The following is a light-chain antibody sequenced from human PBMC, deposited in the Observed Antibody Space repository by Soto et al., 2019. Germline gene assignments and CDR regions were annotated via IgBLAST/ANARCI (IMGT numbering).Light chain of an antibody. Sequence: DIQMTQSPSSLSASVGDRVTITCRASQGISNYSAWYQQKPGKVPKLLIFAASTLQSGVPSRFSGSGSGTDFTLTISSLQPEDVATYYCQKYNSAPPWTFGQGTKVDNK. CDR3: QKYNSAPPWT. J-gene: IGKJ1*01. V-gene: IGKV1-27*01. CDR1: QGISNY. CDR2: AAS.